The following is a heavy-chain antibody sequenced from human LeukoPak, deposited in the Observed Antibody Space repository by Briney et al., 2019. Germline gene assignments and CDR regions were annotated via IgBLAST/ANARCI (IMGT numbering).Heavy chain of an antibody. Sequence: KSSETLSLTCTVSGGSISSYYWSWIRQPPGKGLEWIGYIYYSGSTNYNPSLKSRVTISVDTSKNQFSLKLSSVTAADTAVYYCAGGLGKVAAAGIFDYWGQGTLVTVSS. V-gene: IGHV4-59*01. CDR1: GGSISSYY. CDR2: IYYSGST. D-gene: IGHD6-13*01. CDR3: AGGLGKVAAAGIFDY. J-gene: IGHJ4*02.